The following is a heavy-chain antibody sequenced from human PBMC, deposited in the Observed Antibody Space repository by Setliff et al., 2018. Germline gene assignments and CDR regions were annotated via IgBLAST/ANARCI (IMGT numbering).Heavy chain of an antibody. Sequence: ASVKVSCKASGYTFTSYGISWVRQAPGQGLEWMGWISAYNGNTNYAQKLQGRVTMTTDTSTSTAYMELRSLRSDDTAVYYCARSTVTRIFYYGMDVWGQGTTVTVSS. J-gene: IGHJ6*02. CDR2: ISAYNGNT. V-gene: IGHV1-18*01. D-gene: IGHD4-17*01. CDR1: GYTFTSYG. CDR3: ARSTVTRIFYYGMDV.